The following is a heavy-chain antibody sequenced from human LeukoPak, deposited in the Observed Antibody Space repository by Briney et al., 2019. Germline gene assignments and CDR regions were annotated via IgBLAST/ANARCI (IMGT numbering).Heavy chain of an antibody. D-gene: IGHD3-10*01. CDR3: AREGRRRNYYGSGRYYNSDDPLFDY. CDR1: GYTFTGYY. CDR2: INPNGGGT. J-gene: IGHJ4*02. V-gene: IGHV1-2*02. Sequence: ASVKVSCKASGYTFTGYYMHWVRQAPGQGLEWMGWINPNGGGTNYGQNFQGRVTMTRDTSISTAYMELSRLGSDDTAVYYCAREGRRRNYYGSGRYYNSDDPLFDYWGQGTLVTVSS.